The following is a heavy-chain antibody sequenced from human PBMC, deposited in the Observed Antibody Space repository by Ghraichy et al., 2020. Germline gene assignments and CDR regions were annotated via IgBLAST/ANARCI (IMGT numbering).Heavy chain of an antibody. CDR2: INPHSGDT. CDR1: GYTFTDNY. V-gene: IGHV1-2*02. J-gene: IGHJ5*02. Sequence: ASVKVSYKASGYTFTDNYIHWVRQAPGEGLEWMGWINPHSGDTKYAQTFQGRVTMTRDTSTNTAYMELSGLRYEDTAVYFCSRRSASSDRFDPWGQGTLVTIS. CDR3: SRRSASSDRFDP.